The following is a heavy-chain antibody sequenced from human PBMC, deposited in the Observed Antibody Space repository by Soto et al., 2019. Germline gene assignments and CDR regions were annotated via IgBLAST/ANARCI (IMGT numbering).Heavy chain of an antibody. V-gene: IGHV1-8*01. CDR2: MNPNSANT. CDR1: GYTFTNYD. Sequence: GASVKVSCKASGYTFTNYDISWVRQATGQGLEWTGWMNPNSANTGYAQKFQGRVSMTRDTSINTAYMELSSLRSEDTAIYYCARMATSGTLNWFDPWGQGTLVTVSS. CDR3: ARMATSGTLNWFDP. J-gene: IGHJ5*02. D-gene: IGHD1-26*01.